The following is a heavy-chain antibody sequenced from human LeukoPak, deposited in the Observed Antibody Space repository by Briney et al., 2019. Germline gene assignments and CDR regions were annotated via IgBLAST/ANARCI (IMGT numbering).Heavy chain of an antibody. V-gene: IGHV1-18*01. J-gene: IGHJ3*02. D-gene: IGHD5-24*01. Sequence: GASVKVSCMASGYTFTSYGVRRVRQAPGQGLEWMGWIGTYNGDTNYAQNLQGRVTITTDTSTRTAYMELRSLRSDDTAVYYCARDRGYNPDTFDIWGQGTMVTVSS. CDR1: GYTFTSYG. CDR3: ARDRGYNPDTFDI. CDR2: IGTYNGDT.